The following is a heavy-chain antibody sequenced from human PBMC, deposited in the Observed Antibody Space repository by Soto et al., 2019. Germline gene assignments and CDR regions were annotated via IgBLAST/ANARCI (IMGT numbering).Heavy chain of an antibody. D-gene: IGHD3-3*01. Sequence: SVKVSCKASGGTFSSYAISWVRQAPGQGLEWMGGIIPIFGTANYAQKFQGRVTITADESTSTAYMELSSLRSEDTAVYYCARGSGLRFLEWLPSFDYWGQGTLVTVSS. CDR1: GGTFSSYA. CDR2: IIPIFGTA. V-gene: IGHV1-69*13. CDR3: ARGSGLRFLEWLPSFDY. J-gene: IGHJ4*02.